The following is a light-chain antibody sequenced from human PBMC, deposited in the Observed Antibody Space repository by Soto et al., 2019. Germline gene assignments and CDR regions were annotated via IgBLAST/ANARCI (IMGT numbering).Light chain of an antibody. V-gene: IGKV1-39*01. CDR2: AAS. Sequence: DIQMTQSPSSLSASVGARVTITCRASQSISSYLNWYQQKPGKAPKLLIYAASSLQSGVPSRFSGSGSGTDFTLTISSLQPEDFATYYCQQSSSTPLTFGGGTKVQIK. J-gene: IGKJ4*01. CDR1: QSISSY. CDR3: QQSSSTPLT.